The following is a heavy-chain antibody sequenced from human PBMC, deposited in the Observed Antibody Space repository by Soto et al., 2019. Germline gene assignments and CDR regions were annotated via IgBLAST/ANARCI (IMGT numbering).Heavy chain of an antibody. V-gene: IGHV3-30*18. CDR3: AKDRGTMRVGVITTGQCDI. J-gene: IGHJ3*02. Sequence: LRLSCAASGFTFSSYGMHWVRQAPGTGLEWVAVILYDGSNKYYADSVKGRFTISRDNSKNTLYLQMNSLRAEDTAVYYCAKDRGTMRVGVITTGQCDIWGQGTMVTVSS. CDR1: GFTFSSYG. D-gene: IGHD3-22*01. CDR2: ILYDGSNK.